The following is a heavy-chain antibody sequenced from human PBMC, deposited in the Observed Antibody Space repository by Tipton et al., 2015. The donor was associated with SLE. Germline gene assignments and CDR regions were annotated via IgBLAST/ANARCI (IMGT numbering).Heavy chain of an antibody. CDR3: ARDSGYYDSSEYYYSDH. V-gene: IGHV3-21*04. CDR2: ISGDSSYI. CDR1: GFTFSSYT. Sequence: SLRLSCAASGFTFSSYTMNWVRQAPGKGLEWVSSISGDSSYIFYADSLKGRFTISRDNAKNSLSLQMNSLRADDTAVYYCARDSGYYDSSEYYYSDHWGQGTLVTVSS. J-gene: IGHJ4*02. D-gene: IGHD3-22*01.